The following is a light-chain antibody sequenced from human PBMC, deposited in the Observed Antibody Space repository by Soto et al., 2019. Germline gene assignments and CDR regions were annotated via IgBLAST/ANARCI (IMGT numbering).Light chain of an antibody. J-gene: IGKJ4*01. CDR3: HQYGSSPLT. Sequence: EIVLTQSPVTLSLSPGERATLSCRASQSIRSSSLAWYQQKPGQAPRLLIYGGSSRATGIQDRFSGGGSGTDFSLTISRLETEDFSVYYCHQYGSSPLTFGGGTKVDIK. CDR2: GGS. V-gene: IGKV3-20*01. CDR1: QSIRSSS.